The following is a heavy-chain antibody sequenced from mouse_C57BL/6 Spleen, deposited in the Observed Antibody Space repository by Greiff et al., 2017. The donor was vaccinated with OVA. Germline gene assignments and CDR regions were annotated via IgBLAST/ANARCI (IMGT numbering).Heavy chain of an antibody. CDR1: GFTFSSYG. CDR3: ARHGRGYFDV. Sequence: EVQVVESGGDLVKPGGSLKLSCAASGFTFSSYGMSWVRQTPDKRLEWVATISSGGSYTYYPDSVKGRFTISRDNAKNTLYLQMSSLKSEDTAMYYCARHGRGYFDVWGTGTTVTVSS. V-gene: IGHV5-6*01. J-gene: IGHJ1*03. D-gene: IGHD6-1*01. CDR2: ISSGGSYT.